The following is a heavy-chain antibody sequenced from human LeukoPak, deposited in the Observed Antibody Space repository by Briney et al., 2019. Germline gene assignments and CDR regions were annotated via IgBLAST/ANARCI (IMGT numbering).Heavy chain of an antibody. CDR3: ASNTNYYENTGHYVFDS. CDR1: GYSFTSYG. J-gene: IGHJ4*02. D-gene: IGHD3-22*01. V-gene: IGHV1-69*01. CDR2: IIPLLGTA. Sequence: SVKISCKASGYSFTSYGISWVRQAPGQGLEWMGGIIPLLGTANYAQKFQGRLTITADEFTGTAYMELSSLRSEDTAVFYCASNTNYYENTGHYVFDSWGQGTLVTVSS.